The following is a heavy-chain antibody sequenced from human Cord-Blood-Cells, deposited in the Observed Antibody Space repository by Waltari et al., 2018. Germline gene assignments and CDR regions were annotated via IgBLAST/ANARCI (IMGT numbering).Heavy chain of an antibody. CDR3: ARGGIAAPYYFDY. Sequence: QVQLQESGPGLVKPSETLSLTCAVSGYSISSGSYWGWIRQPPGKGLEWIGSIYHSGSTYYNPSLKSRVTISVDTSKNQFSLKLSSVTAADTAVYYCARGGIAAPYYFDYWGQGTLVTVSS. V-gene: IGHV4-38-2*01. CDR2: IYHSGST. J-gene: IGHJ4*02. CDR1: GYSISSGSY. D-gene: IGHD6-6*01.